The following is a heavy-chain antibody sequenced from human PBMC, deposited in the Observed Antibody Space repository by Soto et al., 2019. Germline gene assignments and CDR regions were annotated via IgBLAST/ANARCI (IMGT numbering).Heavy chain of an antibody. Sequence: EVQLVESGGGLVQPGGSLRLSCAASGFTFSSYEMNWVRQAPGKGLEWVSYISSSGSTTYYADSVKGRFTISRDNAKNSLYLQMNSLRAEDTAVYYCARDGGATRLKPFDYWGQGTLVTVSS. CDR3: ARDGGATRLKPFDY. CDR2: ISSSGSTT. CDR1: GFTFSSYE. D-gene: IGHD1-26*01. V-gene: IGHV3-48*03. J-gene: IGHJ4*02.